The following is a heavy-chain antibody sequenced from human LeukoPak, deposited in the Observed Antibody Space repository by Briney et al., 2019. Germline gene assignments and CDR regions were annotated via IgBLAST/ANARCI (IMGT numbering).Heavy chain of an antibody. CDR1: GSTFSSYA. CDR2: ISGSGGST. CDR3: GSYYSDTPYYFDY. D-gene: IGHD1-26*01. V-gene: IGHV3-23*01. Sequence: PGGSLRLSCAASGSTFSSYAMSWVRQAPGKGLEWVSAISGSGGSTYYADSVKGRFTISRDNSKNTLYLQMDSLRAEDTAVYYCGSYYSDTPYYFDYWGQGTLVTVSS. J-gene: IGHJ4*02.